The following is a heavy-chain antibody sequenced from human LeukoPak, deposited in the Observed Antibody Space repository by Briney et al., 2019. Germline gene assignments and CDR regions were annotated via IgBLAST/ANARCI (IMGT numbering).Heavy chain of an antibody. D-gene: IGHD4-17*01. J-gene: IGHJ4*02. V-gene: IGHV5-51*01. Sequence: GESLKIPSKASGYSSTSYCIGWVRRMPGKGLEGWGIIYPGDSDTRYNPSFQGQVTISADKSISTAYLQWSSLKASDAAMYYCARHGYGDPALYFDYWGQGTLVTVSS. CDR1: GYSSTSYC. CDR3: ARHGYGDPALYFDY. CDR2: IYPGDSDT.